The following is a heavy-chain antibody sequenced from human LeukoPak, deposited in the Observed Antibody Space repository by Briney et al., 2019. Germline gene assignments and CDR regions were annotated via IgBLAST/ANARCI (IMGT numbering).Heavy chain of an antibody. D-gene: IGHD2-2*01. CDR3: ARDTDCSSTSCFPYYYYYMDV. CDR1: GGSISSYY. CDR2: IYTSGST. J-gene: IGHJ6*03. V-gene: IGHV4-4*07. Sequence: PSETLSLTCTVSGGSISSYYWSWIRQPAGKGLEWIGRIYTSGSTNYNPSLKGRVTVSVDTSKNQFSLKLSSVTAADTAVYYCARDTDCSSTSCFPYYYYYMDVWGKGTTVTVSS.